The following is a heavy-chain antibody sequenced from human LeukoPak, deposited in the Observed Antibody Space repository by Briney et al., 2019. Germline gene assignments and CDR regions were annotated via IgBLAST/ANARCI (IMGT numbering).Heavy chain of an antibody. CDR2: ISYHGNNQ. CDR1: GFTFSNYA. Sequence: PGGSLRLSCVASGFTFSNYAMHWVRQAPGKGLEWVAVISYHGNNQYYADSVKGRFTISKENSKNTLYLQMNSLRAEDTAVYYCARDVNARYSSGWQKPATFDYWGQGTLVTVSS. J-gene: IGHJ4*02. D-gene: IGHD6-19*01. V-gene: IGHV3-30*03. CDR3: ARDVNARYSSGWQKPATFDY.